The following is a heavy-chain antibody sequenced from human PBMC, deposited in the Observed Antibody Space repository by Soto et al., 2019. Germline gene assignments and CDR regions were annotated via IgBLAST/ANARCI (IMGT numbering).Heavy chain of an antibody. J-gene: IGHJ6*03. CDR1: GYTFTSYA. V-gene: IGHV1-3*01. Sequence: GASVKVSCKASGYTFTSYAMHWVRQAPGQRLEWMGWINAGNGNTKYSQKFQGRVTITRDTSASTAYMELSSLRSEDTAVYYCARGYNWNRNDYYHYYYMDVWGKGTTVTVSS. CDR3: ARGYNWNRNDYYHYYYMDV. D-gene: IGHD1-20*01. CDR2: INAGNGNT.